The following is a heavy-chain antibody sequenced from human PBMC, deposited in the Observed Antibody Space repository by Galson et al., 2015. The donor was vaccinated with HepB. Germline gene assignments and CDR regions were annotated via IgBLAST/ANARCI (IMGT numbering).Heavy chain of an antibody. J-gene: IGHJ6*03. CDR2: INHSGST. D-gene: IGHD3-3*01. CDR3: ARVVRFLESYYYYYMDV. Sequence: ETLSLTCAVYGGSFSGYYWSWFRQPPGKGLEWIGEINHSGSTNYNPSLKSRVTLSVDTSKNQFSLRLTSVTAADTAVYYCARVVRFLESYYYYYMDVWDKGTTVTVSS. V-gene: IGHV4-34*01. CDR1: GGSFSGYY.